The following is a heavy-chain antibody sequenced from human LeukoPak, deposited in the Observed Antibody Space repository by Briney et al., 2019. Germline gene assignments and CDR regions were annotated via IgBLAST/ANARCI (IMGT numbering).Heavy chain of an antibody. CDR3: ARLDFGTSSGGYYFDY. Sequence: SETLSLTCTVSGGSISSGGYHWSWIRQHPGKGLEWIGYIYYSGSTNYNPSLKSRVTISVDTSKNQFSLKLSSVTAADTALYYCARLDFGTSSGGYYFDYWGQGTLVTVSS. J-gene: IGHJ4*02. CDR1: GGSISSGGYH. D-gene: IGHD6-6*01. CDR2: IYYSGST. V-gene: IGHV4-61*08.